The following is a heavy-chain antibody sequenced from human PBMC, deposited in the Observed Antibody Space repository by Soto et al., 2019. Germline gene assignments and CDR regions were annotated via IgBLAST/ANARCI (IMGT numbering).Heavy chain of an antibody. CDR2: MNPNSGNT. CDR1: GYTFTSYD. V-gene: IGHV1-8*01. D-gene: IGHD2-21*02. Sequence: GASVKVSCKASGYTFTSYDINWVRQATGQGLEWMGWMNPNSGNTGYAQKFQGRVTMTRNTSISTAYMELSSLRSEDTAVYYCANCVSEHNYYYMDVWGKGTTVTVSS. CDR3: ANCVSEHNYYYMDV. J-gene: IGHJ6*03.